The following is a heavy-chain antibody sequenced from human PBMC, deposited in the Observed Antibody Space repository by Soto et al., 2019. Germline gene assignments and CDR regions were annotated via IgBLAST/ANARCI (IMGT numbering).Heavy chain of an antibody. J-gene: IGHJ6*03. CDR2: ISTYNGNT. V-gene: IGHV1-18*01. CDR3: ARTTVTASYYYMDV. Sequence: QVQLVQSGAEVKQPGASVKVSCKASGYTFTNYGFTWVRQAPGQGLEWLGWISTYNGNTKYAQKVQGRLTMTTDTSTCTDNMELTSLRSEATALYYCARTTVTASYYYMDVWGKGSTVTVSS. CDR1: GYTFTNYG. D-gene: IGHD4-17*01.